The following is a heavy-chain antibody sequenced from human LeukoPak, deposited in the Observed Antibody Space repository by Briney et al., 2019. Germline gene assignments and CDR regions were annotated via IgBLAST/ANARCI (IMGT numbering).Heavy chain of an antibody. Sequence: GGSLRLSCAASGNYWMHWVRQAPGKGLVWVSHINSDGSWTSYADSVKGRFTISKDNAKNTVYLQMNNLRAEDTAVYYCVSFYETYWGRGTLVTVS. CDR3: VSFYETY. CDR1: GNYW. CDR2: INSDGSWT. V-gene: IGHV3-74*01. J-gene: IGHJ4*02. D-gene: IGHD2-2*01.